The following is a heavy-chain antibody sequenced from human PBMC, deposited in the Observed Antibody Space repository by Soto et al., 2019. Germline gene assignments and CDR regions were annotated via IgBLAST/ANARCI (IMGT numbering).Heavy chain of an antibody. Sequence: PSETLSLTCTVSGGSISSYYWSWIRQPPGKKLERIGYIYYSVSTNYNPSLKSRVTISVDTSKNQFSLKLSSVTAADTAVYYCARDRSRGRYYGMDVWGQGTTVTVSS. D-gene: IGHD3-10*01. CDR2: IYYSVST. V-gene: IGHV4-59*01. CDR3: ARDRSRGRYYGMDV. CDR1: GGSISSYY. J-gene: IGHJ6*02.